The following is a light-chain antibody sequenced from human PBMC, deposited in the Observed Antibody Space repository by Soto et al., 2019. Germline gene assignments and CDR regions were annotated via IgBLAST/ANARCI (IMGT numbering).Light chain of an antibody. CDR2: SNN. CDR1: SSNIGSNT. Sequence: QSALTQPPSASGTPGQRVTISCSGSSSNIGSNTVNWYQQLPGTAPKLLIYSNNQRPSGVPDRFSGSKSGTSASLAISGLQSEDEADYYCAAWDDSLNGFYVSAPGTTVTV. J-gene: IGLJ1*01. V-gene: IGLV1-44*01. CDR3: AAWDDSLNGFYV.